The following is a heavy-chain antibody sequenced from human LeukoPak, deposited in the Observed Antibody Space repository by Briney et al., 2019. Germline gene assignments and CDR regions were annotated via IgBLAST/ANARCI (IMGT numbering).Heavy chain of an antibody. V-gene: IGHV1-18*01. CDR3: ARDVRYYYDSSGYPPDY. CDR1: GYTFTSYG. D-gene: IGHD3-22*01. J-gene: IGHJ4*02. CDR2: ISACNGNT. Sequence: ASVKVSCKASGYTFTSYGISWVRQAPGQGLEWMGWISACNGNTNYAQKLQGRVTMTTDTSTSTAYMELRSLRSDDTAVYYCARDVRYYYDSSGYPPDYWGQGTLVTVSS.